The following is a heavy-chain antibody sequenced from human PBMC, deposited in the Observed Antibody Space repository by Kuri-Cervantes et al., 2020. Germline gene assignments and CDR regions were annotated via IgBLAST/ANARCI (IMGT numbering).Heavy chain of an antibody. CDR3: ARGSMGWFGESTRLDY. J-gene: IGHJ4*02. D-gene: IGHD3-10*01. Sequence: SETLSLTCAVYGGSFTGYYWTWIRQSPGKGLEWIGEINHSGSTNYNPSLKSRVTISVDTSKNQFSLKLSSVTAADTAVYYCARGSMGWFGESTRLDYWGQGTLVTVSS. V-gene: IGHV4-34*01. CDR2: INHSGST. CDR1: GGSFTGYY.